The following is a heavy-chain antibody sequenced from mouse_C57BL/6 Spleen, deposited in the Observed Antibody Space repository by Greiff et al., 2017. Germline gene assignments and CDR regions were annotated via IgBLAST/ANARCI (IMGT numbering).Heavy chain of an antibody. Sequence: QVQLQQPGAELVKPGASVKLSCKASGYTFTSYWMHWVKQRPGQGLEWIGMIHPNSGSTNYNEKFKSKATLTVDKSSSTAYMQLSSLTSEDSAVYYCAHYGSSYEDYYAMDYWGQGTSVTVSS. D-gene: IGHD1-1*01. CDR1: GYTFTSYW. J-gene: IGHJ4*01. V-gene: IGHV1-64*01. CDR3: AHYGSSYEDYYAMDY. CDR2: IHPNSGST.